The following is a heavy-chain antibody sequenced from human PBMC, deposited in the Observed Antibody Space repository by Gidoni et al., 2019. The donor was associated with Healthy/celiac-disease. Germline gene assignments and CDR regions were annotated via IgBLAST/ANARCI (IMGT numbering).Heavy chain of an antibody. J-gene: IGHJ4*02. CDR1: GFTFSSYA. D-gene: IGHD1-7*01. Sequence: QVQLVESGGGVVQPGRSLSLSCAASGFTFSSYAMHWVRQAPGKGLEWVAVISYDGSNKYYADSVKGRFTISRDNSKNTLYLQMNSLRAEDTAVYYCAREGELELHGFDYWGQGTLVTVSS. CDR2: ISYDGSNK. V-gene: IGHV3-30-3*01. CDR3: AREGELELHGFDY.